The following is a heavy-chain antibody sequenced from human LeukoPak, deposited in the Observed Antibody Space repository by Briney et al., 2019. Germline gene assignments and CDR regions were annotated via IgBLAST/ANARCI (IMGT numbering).Heavy chain of an antibody. Sequence: PGRSLRLSCATSGFTFSSYGMHWVRQAPGKGLEWVAVISYDGSNEYYGDSVKGRFTISRDNSKNTLYLQMNSLRGEDTAVYHCAKGLGTTTFLDYWGQGTLVTVSS. CDR2: ISYDGSNE. J-gene: IGHJ4*02. CDR1: GFTFSSYG. CDR3: AKGLGTTTFLDY. V-gene: IGHV3-30*18. D-gene: IGHD2/OR15-2a*01.